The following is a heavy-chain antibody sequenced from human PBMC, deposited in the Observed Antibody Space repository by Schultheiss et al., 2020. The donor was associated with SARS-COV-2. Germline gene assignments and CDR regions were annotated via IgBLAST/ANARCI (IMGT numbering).Heavy chain of an antibody. J-gene: IGHJ4*02. CDR2: IYYSGST. CDR1: GGSFSGYY. D-gene: IGHD1-14*01. Sequence: SETLSLTCAVYGGSFSGYYWSWIRQPPGKGLEWIGYIYYSGSTNYNPSLKSRVTISVDTSKNQFSLKLNSVTAADTAVYYCARAREDPDRLAVGHFDYWGQGTLVTVSS. CDR3: ARAREDPDRLAVGHFDY. V-gene: IGHV4-59*08.